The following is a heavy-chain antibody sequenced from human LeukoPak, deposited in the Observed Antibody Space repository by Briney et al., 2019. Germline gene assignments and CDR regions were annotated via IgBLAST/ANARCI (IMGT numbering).Heavy chain of an antibody. CDR1: GGSISSGGYY. J-gene: IGHJ5*02. V-gene: IGHV4-31*03. D-gene: IGHD3-10*01. CDR3: ARTVGSGSLGGFDP. Sequence: SETLSLTCTVSGGSISSGGYYWSWIRQHPGKGLEWIGYIYYSGSTYYNPSLKSRVTISVDTSKNQFSLKLSSVTAADTAVYYCARTVGSGSLGGFDPWGQGTLVTVAS. CDR2: IYYSGST.